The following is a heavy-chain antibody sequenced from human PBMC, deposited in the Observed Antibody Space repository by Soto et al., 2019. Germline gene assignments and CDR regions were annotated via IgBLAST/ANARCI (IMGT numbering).Heavy chain of an antibody. CDR3: ATWVDYGDFEGFDF. CDR2: VDPNGGGS. Sequence: ASVKVSCKTXGYSFTDYKLHWVRQAPGQGLEWMGWVDPNGGGSNSAQKFQGSVTMTWDTSITTAYLDLTRLTTNDTATYFCATWVDYGDFEGFDFWGQGTLVTVSS. CDR1: GYSFTDYK. J-gene: IGHJ4*02. V-gene: IGHV1-2*04. D-gene: IGHD4-17*01.